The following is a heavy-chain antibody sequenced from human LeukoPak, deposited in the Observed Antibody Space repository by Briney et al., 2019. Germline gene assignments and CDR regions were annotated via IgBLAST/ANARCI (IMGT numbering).Heavy chain of an antibody. Sequence: PGGSLRLSCAASGFTFSSYSMNWVRRAPGKGLEWVSYISSSSSTIYYADSVKGRFTISRDNAKNSLYLQMNSLRAEDTAVYYCARDSSGVEQYYYYYYMDVWGKGTTVTVSS. D-gene: IGHD3-10*01. V-gene: IGHV3-48*01. CDR3: ARDSSGVEQYYYYYYMDV. J-gene: IGHJ6*03. CDR1: GFTFSSYS. CDR2: ISSSSSTI.